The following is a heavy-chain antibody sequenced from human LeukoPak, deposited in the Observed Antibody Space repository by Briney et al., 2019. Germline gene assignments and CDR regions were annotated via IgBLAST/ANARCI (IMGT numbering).Heavy chain of an antibody. J-gene: IGHJ3*02. D-gene: IGHD4-23*01. CDR2: ISGVGGST. CDR1: GFTFRTSA. V-gene: IGHV3-23*01. CDR3: ARCSPGGDGFDI. Sequence: PAGSLRLSCAASGFTFRTSAMSWVRQAPGKGLEWVSSISGVGGSTYYADSVKGRFTIPRDKSKNTLYLQMNSLRAEDTAVYYCARCSPGGDGFDIWGQGTMVTVSS.